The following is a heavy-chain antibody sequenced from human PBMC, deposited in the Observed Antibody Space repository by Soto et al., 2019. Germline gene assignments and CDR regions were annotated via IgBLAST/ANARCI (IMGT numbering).Heavy chain of an antibody. Sequence: GESLKISCKGSGYSFTSYWISWVRQMPGKGLEWMGRIDPSDSYTNYSPSFQGHVTISADKSISTAYLQWSSLKASDTAMYYCARLNRSSGWYRYYYYGMDVWGQGTTVTVSS. J-gene: IGHJ6*02. CDR3: ARLNRSSGWYRYYYYGMDV. CDR1: GYSFTSYW. D-gene: IGHD6-19*01. CDR2: IDPSDSYT. V-gene: IGHV5-10-1*01.